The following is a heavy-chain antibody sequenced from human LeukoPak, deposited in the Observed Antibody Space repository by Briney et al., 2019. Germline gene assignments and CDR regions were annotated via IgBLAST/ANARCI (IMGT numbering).Heavy chain of an antibody. CDR2: VSVYYSGNT. Sequence: PSETLSLTCNVSGASITSSSHYWSWIRQPPGKGLDWIGSVSVYYSGNTFYNPSLKSRATISVDTIKNHFSLTLNSVTAADTAVYYCAKEVESSPNEWGQGTLVTVSS. CDR3: AKEVESSPNE. V-gene: IGHV4-39*07. J-gene: IGHJ4*02. CDR1: GASITSSSHY. D-gene: IGHD1-1*01.